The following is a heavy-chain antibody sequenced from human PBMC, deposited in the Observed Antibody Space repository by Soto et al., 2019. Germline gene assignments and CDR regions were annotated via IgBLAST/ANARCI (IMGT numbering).Heavy chain of an antibody. Sequence: SETLSLTCTVSGGSMSSNYWSWIRQPPGKGLEWIGYIYYSGSTSYNPSLKSRVAMSVDTSKNQFSLKLSSVTAADTAIYYCARGGWYNDYWGQGTLVTVSS. CDR3: ARGGWYNDY. V-gene: IGHV4-59*01. J-gene: IGHJ4*02. CDR2: IYYSGST. CDR1: GGSMSSNY. D-gene: IGHD6-19*01.